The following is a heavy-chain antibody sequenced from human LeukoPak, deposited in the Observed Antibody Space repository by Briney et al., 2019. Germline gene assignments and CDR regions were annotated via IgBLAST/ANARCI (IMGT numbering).Heavy chain of an antibody. D-gene: IGHD2-8*01. J-gene: IGHJ4*01. V-gene: IGHV3-23*01. CDR2: ISASGDRT. CDR3: ARPVGITNRVMEDY. Sequence: GGSLRLSCAASGFTFSNAWMNWFRQAPGKGLEWVSSISASGDRTYYPDSVKGRFTISRDNSKNTLSLQMNSLRAEDTAVYFCARPVGITNRVMEDYWGHGSPVTVSS. CDR1: GFTFSNAW.